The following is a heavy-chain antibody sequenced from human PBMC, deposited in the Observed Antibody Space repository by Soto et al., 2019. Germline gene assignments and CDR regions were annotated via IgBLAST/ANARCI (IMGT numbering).Heavy chain of an antibody. Sequence: PSETLSLTCAVYGGSFGGYYWNWSRQPPGRGLEWIGEINHDGDTNSNPSLKSRVTISVDVSKNQFSLKLNSVTAADTAMYYCARSRIAAVGTSVPNYWGQGTPVTVSS. J-gene: IGHJ4*02. D-gene: IGHD6-13*01. CDR3: ARSRIAAVGTSVPNY. V-gene: IGHV4-34*01. CDR2: INHDGDT. CDR1: GGSFGGYY.